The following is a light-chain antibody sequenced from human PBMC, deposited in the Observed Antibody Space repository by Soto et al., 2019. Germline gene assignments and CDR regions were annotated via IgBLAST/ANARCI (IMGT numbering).Light chain of an antibody. V-gene: IGLV2-14*03. J-gene: IGLJ1*01. CDR3: SSYTSSSTHV. Sequence: QSVLTQPASVSGSPVQSITISCTGTSSDVGAYTFVSWYQQHPDKVPKLMIFDVSRRPSGVSDRFSGSKSGNTASLTISGLQPEDEADYYCSSYTSSSTHVFGSGTKLTVL. CDR2: DVS. CDR1: SSDVGAYTF.